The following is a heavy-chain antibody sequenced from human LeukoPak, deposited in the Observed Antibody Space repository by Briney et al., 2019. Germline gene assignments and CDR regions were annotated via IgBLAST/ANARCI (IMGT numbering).Heavy chain of an antibody. J-gene: IGHJ4*02. CDR1: GGSISSGGYY. Sequence: SQTLSLTCTVSGGSISSGGYYWSWIRQHPGKGLEWIGYIYYSGSTYYNPSLKSRVTISADTSKNQFSLKLSSVTAADTAVYYCARAGRFTVTARDWGQGTLVTVSS. V-gene: IGHV4-31*03. CDR3: ARAGRFTVTARD. D-gene: IGHD4-17*01. CDR2: IYYSGST.